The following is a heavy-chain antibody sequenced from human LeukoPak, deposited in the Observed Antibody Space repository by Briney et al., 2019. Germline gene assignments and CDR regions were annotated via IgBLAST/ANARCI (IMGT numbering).Heavy chain of an antibody. CDR1: GFTFSSYG. CDR2: ISSSSSHI. V-gene: IGHV3-21*01. J-gene: IGHJ3*02. D-gene: IGHD5-18*01. CDR3: ARDQQSVRIQLDDAFDI. Sequence: GGSLRLSCAASGFTFSSYGMTWVRQAPGKGLEWVSSISSSSSHIHYADSVKGRFTISRDNAKNSLYLQMNSLRAEDTAVYYCARDQQSVRIQLDDAFDIWGRGTMVTVSS.